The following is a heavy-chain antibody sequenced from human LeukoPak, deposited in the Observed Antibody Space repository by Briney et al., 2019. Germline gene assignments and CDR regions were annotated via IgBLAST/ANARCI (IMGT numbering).Heavy chain of an antibody. CDR2: FFSGGST. Sequence: GSLRLSCAASGVTVGSTYMSWVRQAPGKGLEWVSVFFSGGSTYYSDSVRGRFTISRDESKNTVFLQMNSLRPEDTALYHCVADSSTYDYYYHHMDVWGKGTTVTVSS. CDR3: VADSSTYDYYYHHMDV. CDR1: GVTVGSTY. V-gene: IGHV3-53*01. D-gene: IGHD3-16*01. J-gene: IGHJ6*03.